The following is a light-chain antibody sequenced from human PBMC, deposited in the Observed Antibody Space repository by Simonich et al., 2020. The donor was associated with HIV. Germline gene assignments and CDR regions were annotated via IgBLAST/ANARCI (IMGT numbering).Light chain of an antibody. CDR1: NIGSES. V-gene: IGLV3-21*03. CDR3: QVWDSSSDHREV. J-gene: IGLJ2*01. Sequence: SDVLTQPPSVSVAPGKTARITCGGKNIGSESVHWYQQKAGQAPVMVGYDDNDRPSGIPERFSGSNSGNTATLSISRVEAGDEADYYCQVWDSSSDHREVFGGGTKLTVL. CDR2: DDN.